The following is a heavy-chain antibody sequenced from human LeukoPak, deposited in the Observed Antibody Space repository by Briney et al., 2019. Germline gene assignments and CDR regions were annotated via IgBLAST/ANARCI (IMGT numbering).Heavy chain of an antibody. V-gene: IGHV3-30*18. J-gene: IGHJ4*02. D-gene: IGHD1-26*01. Sequence: GRSLRLSCEASGFTFSSYGMNWVRKAQDKGLEWVPVISSAGTDKYYADSVKGRFTISRDHSRNTLYLQMNSLGAEDTAVYYCAKDLGATGFEHFDYWGQGTLVTVSS. CDR3: AKDLGATGFEHFDY. CDR2: ISSAGTDK. CDR1: GFTFSSYG.